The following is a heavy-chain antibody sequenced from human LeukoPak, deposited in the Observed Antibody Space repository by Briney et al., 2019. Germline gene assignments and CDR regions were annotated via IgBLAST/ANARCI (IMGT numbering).Heavy chain of an antibody. Sequence: PSETLSLTCTVSGGSISSYYWSWIRQPPGKGLEWIGYIYYSGSTNYNPSLKSRVTISVDTSKNQFSLKLSSVTAADTAVYYCAGERGYSGSFDYWGQGTLVTVFS. CDR2: IYYSGST. CDR1: GGSISSYY. V-gene: IGHV4-59*08. CDR3: AGERGYSGSFDY. J-gene: IGHJ4*02. D-gene: IGHD5-12*01.